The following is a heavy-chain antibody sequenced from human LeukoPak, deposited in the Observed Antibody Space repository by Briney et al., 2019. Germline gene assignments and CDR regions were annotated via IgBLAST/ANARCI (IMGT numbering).Heavy chain of an antibody. J-gene: IGHJ4*02. V-gene: IGHV1-69*05. CDR2: IIPIFGTA. CDR1: GGTFSSYA. D-gene: IGHD6-13*01. Sequence: SVKVSCKASGGTFSSYAISWVRQAPGQGLEWMGRIIPIFGTANYAQKFQGRVTITTDESTSTAYMELSSLRSEDTAVHYCAKESSSSADWRILVVNYFDYWGQGTLVTVSS. CDR3: AKESSSSADWRILVVNYFDY.